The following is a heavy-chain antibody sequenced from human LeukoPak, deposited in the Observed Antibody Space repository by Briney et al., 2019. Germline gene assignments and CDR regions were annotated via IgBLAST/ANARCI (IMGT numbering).Heavy chain of an antibody. D-gene: IGHD4-23*01. Sequence: SETLSLTCTVSGGSVSRGSYYWSWTRQPPGKGLEWIGYIHHSGTTNYSPSLKSRVTISVDMSKNQFSLKLSSVTAADTAVYYCARYTVVTRDFDYWGQGTLVTVSS. CDR2: IHHSGTT. V-gene: IGHV4-61*01. J-gene: IGHJ4*02. CDR1: GGSVSRGSYY. CDR3: ARYTVVTRDFDY.